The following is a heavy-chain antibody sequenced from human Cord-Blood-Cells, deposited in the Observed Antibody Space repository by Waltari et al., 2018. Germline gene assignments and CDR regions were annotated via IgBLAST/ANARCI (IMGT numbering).Heavy chain of an antibody. CDR1: GGTFSSYA. CDR3: ARGHKGGDAFDI. Sequence: QVQLVQSGAEVKKPGSSVKVSCKASGGTFSSYAISWVRQAPGQGLEWMSRIVPIFGTANYAQKFQGRGTITEEESTNTAYRELSSLRSEDTAVYYCARGHKGGDAFDIWGQGTMVTVSS. V-gene: IGHV1-69*18. D-gene: IGHD3-16*01. CDR2: IVPIFGTA. J-gene: IGHJ3*02.